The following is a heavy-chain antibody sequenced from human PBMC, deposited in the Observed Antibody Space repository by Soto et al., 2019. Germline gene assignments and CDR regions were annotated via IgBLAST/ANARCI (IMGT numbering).Heavy chain of an antibody. J-gene: IGHJ4*02. V-gene: IGHV4-59*01. Sequence: SETLSLTCTVSGGSITSYYWSWIRQPPGKGLEYIGYIYYSGSTNYNPSLKSRVTISVDTSKNQLSLRLSSVTAADTAVYYCSRFHCGGGTVFVLASGGQGPLVTVS. CDR1: GGSITSYY. D-gene: IGHD3-16*02. CDR3: SRFHCGGGTVFVLAS. CDR2: IYYSGST.